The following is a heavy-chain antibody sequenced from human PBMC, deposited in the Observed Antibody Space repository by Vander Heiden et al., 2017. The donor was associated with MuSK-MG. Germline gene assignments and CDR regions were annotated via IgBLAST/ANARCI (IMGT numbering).Heavy chain of an antibody. V-gene: IGHV4-31*03. CDR1: GGSISSGGYY. CDR2: IHYSGNS. J-gene: IGHJ5*02. CDR3: ARTLFWCGELLSDGKNWFDP. D-gene: IGHD1-26*01. Sequence: QVQLQESGPGLVKPSQTLSLTCTVSGGSISSGGYYWSWVRQHPGKGLEWIGYIHYSGNSYYNPSLKSRVVISVDTSKNQFSLNLSSVTAADTAVYYCARTLFWCGELLSDGKNWFDPWGQGTLVTVSS.